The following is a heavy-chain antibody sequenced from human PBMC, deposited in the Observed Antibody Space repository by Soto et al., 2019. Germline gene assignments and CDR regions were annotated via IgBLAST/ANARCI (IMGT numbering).Heavy chain of an antibody. V-gene: IGHV1-18*01. D-gene: IGHD3-16*01. CDR1: GYTFTSYG. J-gene: IGHJ6*02. Sequence: QVQLVQSGAEVKKPGASVKVSCKASGYTFTSYGISWVRQAPGQGLEWMGWINGYNGNTNHAQKLQGRVTMSTYTSTSTAYMELRSLRSDDSAVYYCARMGDVPYYYSGMDVWGQGTTVTVSS. CDR2: INGYNGNT. CDR3: ARMGDVPYYYSGMDV.